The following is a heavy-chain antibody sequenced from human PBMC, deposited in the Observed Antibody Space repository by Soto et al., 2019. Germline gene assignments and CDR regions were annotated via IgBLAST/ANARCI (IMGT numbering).Heavy chain of an antibody. CDR2: IYHSGST. CDR3: ARRDSSPHYRY. CDR1: VHSISSSYW. V-gene: IGHV4-4*02. J-gene: IGHJ4*02. Sequence: SETLSLTCAVSVHSISSSYWWSWFRQLPGKGLEWIGEIYHSGSTIYNPSLQSRVTLSVDKSKNEFSLKMSSVTDADTAVSYCARRDSSPHYRYWGQGTLVTVTP. D-gene: IGHD2-15*01.